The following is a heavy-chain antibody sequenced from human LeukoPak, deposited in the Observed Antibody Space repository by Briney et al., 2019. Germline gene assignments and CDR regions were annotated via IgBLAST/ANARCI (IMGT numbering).Heavy chain of an antibody. CDR1: GGSISSYY. CDR2: IYTSGST. V-gene: IGHV4-4*07. D-gene: IGHD1-26*01. J-gene: IGHJ4*02. Sequence: SETLSLTCTVSGGSISSYYWSWIRLPAGKGLEWIGRIYTSGSTNYNPSLKSRVTMSVDTSKNQFSLKLSSVTAADTAVYYCARAGGELLPDFYYFDYWGQGTLVTVSS. CDR3: ARAGGELLPDFYYFDY.